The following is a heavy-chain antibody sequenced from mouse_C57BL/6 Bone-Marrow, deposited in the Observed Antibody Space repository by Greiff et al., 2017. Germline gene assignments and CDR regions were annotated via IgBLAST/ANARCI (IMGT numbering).Heavy chain of an antibody. CDR2: IYPRDGST. D-gene: IGHD1-1*01. V-gene: IGHV1-85*01. CDR1: GYNFTSYD. J-gene: IGHJ3*01. CDR3: ASRRVYYYGSPWFAY. Sequence: QVQLQQSGPELVKPGASVKLSCKASGYNFTSYDINWVKQRPGQGLEWIGWIYPRDGSTKYNEKFKGKATLTVDTSSSTAYMELHSLTSEDSAVYFCASRRVYYYGSPWFAYWGQGTLVTVSA.